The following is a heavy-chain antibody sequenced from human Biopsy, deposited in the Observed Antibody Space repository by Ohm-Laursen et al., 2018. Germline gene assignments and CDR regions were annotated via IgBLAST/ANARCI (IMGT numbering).Heavy chain of an antibody. CDR3: ASVVLGPTNDAFDL. J-gene: IGHJ3*01. CDR1: GGAIGSYY. Sequence: SETLSLTWPVSGGAIGSYYWSWIRQPAGKGLEWIGRIYPGGSTNYNPSLKSRVTMSVDTSKKQLSLRLRSVTAADTAMYYCASVVLGPTNDAFDLWGQGTMVVVSS. CDR2: IYPGGST. V-gene: IGHV4-4*07. D-gene: IGHD3-22*01.